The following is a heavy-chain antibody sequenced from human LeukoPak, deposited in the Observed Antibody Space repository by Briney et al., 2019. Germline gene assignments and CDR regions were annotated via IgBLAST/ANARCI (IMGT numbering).Heavy chain of an antibody. V-gene: IGHV1-8*01. D-gene: IGHD4-17*01. J-gene: IGHJ4*02. CDR3: ARGYLGYGDSESFDY. CDR1: AYTFTSYD. Sequence: GASVTVSCTASAYTFTSYDINWVRQATGQGLEWMGWMNPNSGNTGYAQKFQGRVTMTRNTSISTAYMELSSLRSEDTAVYYCARGYLGYGDSESFDYWGQGTLVTVSS. CDR2: MNPNSGNT.